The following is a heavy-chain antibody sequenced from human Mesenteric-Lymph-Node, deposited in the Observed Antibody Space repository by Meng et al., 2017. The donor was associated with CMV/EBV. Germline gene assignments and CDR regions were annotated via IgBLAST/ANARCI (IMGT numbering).Heavy chain of an antibody. CDR1: GGTFSSYA. D-gene: IGHD5-12*01. CDR3: ARLVATRYYFDY. J-gene: IGHJ4*02. Sequence: WKASGGTFSSYAISWVQQAPGQGLEWMGGIIPIFGTANYAQKFQGRVTITADESTSTAYMELSSLRSEDTAVYYCARLVATRYYFDYWGQGTLVTVSS. V-gene: IGHV1-69*01. CDR2: IIPIFGTA.